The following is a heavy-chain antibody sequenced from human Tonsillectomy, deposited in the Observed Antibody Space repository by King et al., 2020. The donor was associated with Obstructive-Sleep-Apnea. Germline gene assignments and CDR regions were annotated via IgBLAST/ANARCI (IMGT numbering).Heavy chain of an antibody. CDR1: GGSFSGYY. J-gene: IGHJ3*01. CDR2: INHSGST. Sequence: VQLQQWGAGLLKPSETLSLTCAVYGGSFSGYYWSWIRQPPGKGLEWIGEINHSGSTNYNPSLKSRVTISVDTSKNQFSLKLSSVTAADTAVYYCARRMVRGAPASWGQGKMVTVSS. V-gene: IGHV4-34*01. CDR3: ARRMVRGAPAS. D-gene: IGHD3-10*01.